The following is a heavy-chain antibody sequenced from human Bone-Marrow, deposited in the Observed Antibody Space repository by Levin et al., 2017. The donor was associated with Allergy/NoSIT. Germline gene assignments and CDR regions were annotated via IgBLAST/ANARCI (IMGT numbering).Heavy chain of an antibody. CDR2: ISWNSVSI. V-gene: IGHV3-9*01. CDR1: GFRFDDSA. J-gene: IGHJ6*02. D-gene: IGHD2-8*01. Sequence: PGGSLRLSCTGSGFRFDDSAMHWVRQGPGTGLEWVAGISWNSVSIAYAASVEGRFTISRDNAENSLYLQMNSLRPDDTALYYCAKDKALRAQLMQTYGMDVWGQGTTVTVSS. CDR3: AKDKALRAQLMQTYGMDV.